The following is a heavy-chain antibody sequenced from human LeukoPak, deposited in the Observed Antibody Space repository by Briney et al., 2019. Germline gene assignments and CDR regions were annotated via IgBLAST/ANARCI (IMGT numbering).Heavy chain of an antibody. V-gene: IGHV1-2*02. Sequence: ASVKVSCKASGYTFTGYYMHWVRQAPGQGLEWMGWINPNSGGTNYAQKFQGRVTMTRDTPISTAYMELSRLRSDDTAVYYCARRVVVVVPAADNWFDSWGQGTLVTVSS. CDR1: GYTFTGYY. CDR3: ARRVVVVVPAADNWFDS. J-gene: IGHJ5*01. CDR2: INPNSGGT. D-gene: IGHD2-2*01.